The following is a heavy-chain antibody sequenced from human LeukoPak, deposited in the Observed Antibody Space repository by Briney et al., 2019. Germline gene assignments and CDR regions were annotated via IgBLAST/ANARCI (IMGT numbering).Heavy chain of an antibody. J-gene: IGHJ4*02. Sequence: GGSLRLPCAASGFTFSSYSMNWVRQAPGKGLEWVSSISTSGIYIYYADSVKGRFTISRDNAKNSLYLQMNSLRAEDTAVYYCARGVGRRGGTFDYWGQGTLVTVSS. CDR2: ISTSGIYI. V-gene: IGHV3-21*01. CDR3: ARGVGRRGGTFDY. CDR1: GFTFSSYS. D-gene: IGHD3-10*01.